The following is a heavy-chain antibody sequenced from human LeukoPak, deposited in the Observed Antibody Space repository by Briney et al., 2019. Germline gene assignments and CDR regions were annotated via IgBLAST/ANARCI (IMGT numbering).Heavy chain of an antibody. CDR2: INPNSGGT. Sequence: EASVKVSCKASGYTFTGYYLHWVRQAPGQGLEWMGWINPNSGGTNYAQKFQGRVTMTEDTSTDTAYMELSSLRSEDTAVYYCATRAGWELTYAFDIWGQGTMVTVSS. J-gene: IGHJ3*02. CDR3: ATRAGWELTYAFDI. V-gene: IGHV1-2*02. CDR1: GYTFTGYY. D-gene: IGHD1-26*01.